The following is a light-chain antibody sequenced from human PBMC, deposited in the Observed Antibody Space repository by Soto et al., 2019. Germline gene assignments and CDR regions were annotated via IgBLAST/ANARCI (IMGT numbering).Light chain of an antibody. V-gene: IGKV3-20*01. CDR2: DAS. CDR3: QQYGSSPIT. CDR1: QSIINN. J-gene: IGKJ5*01. Sequence: EIILAQSPATLSVSAGERVTLSCRASQSIINNLACYQQKPGQVPRLLIYDASNRATGIPDRFSGSGSGTDFTLTISRLEPEHFAVYYCQQYGSSPITFGQGTRLEI.